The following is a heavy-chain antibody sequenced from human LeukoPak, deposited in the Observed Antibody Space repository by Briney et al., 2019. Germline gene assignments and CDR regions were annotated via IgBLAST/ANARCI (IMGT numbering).Heavy chain of an antibody. D-gene: IGHD1-26*01. Sequence: ASVKVSCKASGYTFTGYYMHWVQQAPGQGLEWMGWINPNSGGTNYAQKFQGRVTMTRDTSISTAYMELSRLRSDDTAVYYCARTYARGAPNAFDIWGQGTMVTVSS. CDR3: ARTYARGAPNAFDI. CDR1: GYTFTGYY. J-gene: IGHJ3*02. V-gene: IGHV1-2*02. CDR2: INPNSGGT.